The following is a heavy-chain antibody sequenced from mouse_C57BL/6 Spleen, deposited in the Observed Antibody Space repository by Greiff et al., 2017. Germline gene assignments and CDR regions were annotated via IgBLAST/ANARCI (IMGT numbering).Heavy chain of an antibody. J-gene: IGHJ2*01. Sequence: EVKLLESGPGLVKPSQSLSLTCSVTGYSITSGYYWNWIRHFPGNKLEWMGYISYDGSNNYNPPFKNRISITRDTSKKQFFLKFNSFTTEDTATYYCARLIYYSNSLFFDYWGQGTPPPVSS. CDR3: ARLIYYSNSLFFDY. D-gene: IGHD2-5*01. CDR2: ISYDGSN. CDR1: GYSITSGYY. V-gene: IGHV3-6*01.